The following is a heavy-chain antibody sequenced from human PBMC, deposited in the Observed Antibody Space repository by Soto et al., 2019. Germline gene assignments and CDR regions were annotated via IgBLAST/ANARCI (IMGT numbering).Heavy chain of an antibody. V-gene: IGHV3-21*01. Sequence: GGSLRLSCAASGFTFSSYSMNWVRQAPGKGLEWVSSISSSSYIYYADSVKGRFTISRDNAKNSLFLQMNSLRAEDTAVYYCARPAELWFGELLGYYYYMDVWGKGTTVTVSS. CDR1: GFTFSSYS. D-gene: IGHD3-10*01. CDR2: ISSSSYI. CDR3: ARPAELWFGELLGYYYYMDV. J-gene: IGHJ6*03.